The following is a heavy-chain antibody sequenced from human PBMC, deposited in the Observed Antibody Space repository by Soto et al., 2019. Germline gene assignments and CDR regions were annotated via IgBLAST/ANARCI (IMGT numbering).Heavy chain of an antibody. CDR1: GFTFSSYA. J-gene: IGHJ4*02. CDR3: AKVERDGYNSRASSRPGLVSY. V-gene: IGHV3-23*01. D-gene: IGHD5-12*01. Sequence: GGSLRLSCAASGFTFSSYAMSWVRQAPGKGLEWVSAISGSGSSTYYADSVKGRFTISRDNSKNTLYLQMNSLRAEDTAVYYCAKVERDGYNSRASSRPGLVSYWGQGTLVTVSS. CDR2: ISGSGSST.